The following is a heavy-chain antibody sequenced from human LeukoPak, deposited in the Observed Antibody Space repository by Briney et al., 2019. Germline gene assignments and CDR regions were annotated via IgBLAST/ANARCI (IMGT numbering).Heavy chain of an antibody. Sequence: GGSLRLSCAASGFTFSSYSMNWVRQAPGKGLEWVSYISSSSSTIYYADSVKGRFTISRDNAKNSLYLQMNSLRAEDTAVYYCARGTVGATFYWGQGTLVTVSS. V-gene: IGHV3-48*01. J-gene: IGHJ4*02. CDR3: ARGTVGATFY. CDR2: ISSSSSTI. CDR1: GFTFSSYS. D-gene: IGHD1-26*01.